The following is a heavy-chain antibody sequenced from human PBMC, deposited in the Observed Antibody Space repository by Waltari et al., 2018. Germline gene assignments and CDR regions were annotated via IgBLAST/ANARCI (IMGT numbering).Heavy chain of an antibody. D-gene: IGHD6-13*01. V-gene: IGHV4-39*01. CDR3: ARQVPYGSSWYYGFGMDV. Sequence: QLQLQESGPGLVKPAETLSLTCTVSGCSISSSNYNWGWIRQPPGKGLEWIGSIYYSGAAKYNPSLKSRVSTSLETSTNQFSLKLSSVTAADSAVYYCARQVPYGSSWYYGFGMDVWGQGAAVTISS. J-gene: IGHJ6*02. CDR2: IYYSGAA. CDR1: GCSISSSNYN.